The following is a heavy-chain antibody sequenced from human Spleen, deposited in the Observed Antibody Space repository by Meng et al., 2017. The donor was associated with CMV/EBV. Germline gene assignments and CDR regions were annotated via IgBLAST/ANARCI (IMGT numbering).Heavy chain of an antibody. CDR3: ASLYGDSSVWYLDL. D-gene: IGHD4-17*01. V-gene: IGHV4-31*03. CDR1: GVPISTGNYN. J-gene: IGHJ2*01. CDR2: IYYSGST. Sequence: VKHQVSVPVLVNPSQTRSLTCTASGVPISTGNYNWTWIRQHPGKGLEYMGYIYYSGSTYYNPSIKSRVILSVDTSKNQFSLRLNSVTAADTAVYYCASLYGDSSVWYLDLWGRGTLVTVSS.